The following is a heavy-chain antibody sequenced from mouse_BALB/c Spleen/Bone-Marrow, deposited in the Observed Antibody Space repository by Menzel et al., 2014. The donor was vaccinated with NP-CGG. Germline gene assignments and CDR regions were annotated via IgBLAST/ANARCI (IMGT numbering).Heavy chain of an antibody. CDR2: IHPGSGGT. CDR1: GYTFIDYE. V-gene: IGHV1-15*01. D-gene: IGHD3-2*01. J-gene: IGHJ2*01. CDR3: ARLRQLGLRTIDY. Sequence: VKLQESGAELVRPGASVKLSCKALGYTFIDYEIHWVKQTPVHGLEWIGAIHPGSGGTAYNQKFKGKATLTADKYSSTVYMELGSLTSEDSVVYYCARLRQLGLRTIDYWGQGTTLTVSS.